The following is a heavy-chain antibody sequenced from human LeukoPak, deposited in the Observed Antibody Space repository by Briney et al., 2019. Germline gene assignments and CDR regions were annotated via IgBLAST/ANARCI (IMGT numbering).Heavy chain of an antibody. Sequence: SVKVSCKASVGTFSRYAIGWVRQAPGQGLEWMGGIIPFFGKANYAQKFQGRVTITTDESTSTAYMELSSLRSEDTAVYYCARTISSSWYNLFDPWGQGTLVTVSS. CDR1: VGTFSRYA. D-gene: IGHD6-13*01. CDR2: IIPFFGKA. V-gene: IGHV1-69*05. J-gene: IGHJ5*02. CDR3: ARTISSSWYNLFDP.